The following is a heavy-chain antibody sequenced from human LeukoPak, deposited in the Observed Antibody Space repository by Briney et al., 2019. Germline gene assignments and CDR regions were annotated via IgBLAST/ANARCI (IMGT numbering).Heavy chain of an antibody. Sequence: GGSLRLSCAASGFTFSSYWMHWVRQAPGKGLVWVSRINSDGSSTSYADSVKGRFTISRDNAKNTLYLQMNSLRAEDTAVYYCATRGSSGYDPGYGMDVWGQGTTVTVSS. D-gene: IGHD5-12*01. CDR2: INSDGSST. CDR3: ATRGSSGYDPGYGMDV. V-gene: IGHV3-74*01. J-gene: IGHJ6*02. CDR1: GFTFSSYW.